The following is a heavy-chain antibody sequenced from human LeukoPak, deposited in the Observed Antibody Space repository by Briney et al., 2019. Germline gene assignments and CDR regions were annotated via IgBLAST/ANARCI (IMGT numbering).Heavy chain of an antibody. V-gene: IGHV1-8*01. Sequence: ASVKVSCKASGYTFTSYDINWVRQAPGQGLEWMGWMNPNSGDTGYPQKFQGRVTMTRDTSITTAYMELSSLRSEDTAVYYCARDRISTPYWELDNWGQGTLVIVSS. CDR2: MNPNSGDT. CDR3: ARDRISTPYWELDN. CDR1: GYTFTSYD. J-gene: IGHJ4*02. D-gene: IGHD2-8*02.